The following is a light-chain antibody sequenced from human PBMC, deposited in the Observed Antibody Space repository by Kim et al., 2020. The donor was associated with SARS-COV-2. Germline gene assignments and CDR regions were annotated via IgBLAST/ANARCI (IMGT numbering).Light chain of an antibody. Sequence: DIQLTQSPSLLSASVGDRVTITCRASQSISDWLAWYQQKPWRAPNLLIYKTSNLQSGVPSRFGGSGSGTEFTLTISSLQPDDFATYFCHHYNTYSTFGQGTKVDIK. V-gene: IGKV1-5*03. J-gene: IGKJ1*01. CDR1: QSISDW. CDR2: KTS. CDR3: HHYNTYST.